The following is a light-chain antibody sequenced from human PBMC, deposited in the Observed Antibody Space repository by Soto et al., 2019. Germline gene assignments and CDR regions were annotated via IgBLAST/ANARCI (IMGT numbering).Light chain of an antibody. CDR1: RSDVGGYNY. V-gene: IGLV2-14*01. CDR3: SSYTTSSAYV. J-gene: IGLJ1*01. Sequence: QSALTQPASVSGSPGQSLTIPCTGSRSDVGGYNYVSWYQQHPGKAPKLMIYDVSNRPSGVSNRFSGSKSDNTASLTISGLQAEDEADYYCSSYTTSSAYVFGTWTKLTVL. CDR2: DVS.